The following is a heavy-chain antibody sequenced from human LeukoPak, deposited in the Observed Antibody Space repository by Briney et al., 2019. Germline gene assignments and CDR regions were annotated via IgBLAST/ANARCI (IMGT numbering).Heavy chain of an antibody. Sequence: QPGGSLRLSCAASGFTFSSYEMNWVRQAPGKGLEWVSYISSSGSTIYYADSVKGRFTISRDNAKNSLYLRMNSLRAEDTAVYYCARDPDYYDSSGYRPPTDYWGQGTLVTVSS. CDR2: ISSSGSTI. V-gene: IGHV3-48*03. J-gene: IGHJ4*02. D-gene: IGHD3-22*01. CDR1: GFTFSSYE. CDR3: ARDPDYYDSSGYRPPTDY.